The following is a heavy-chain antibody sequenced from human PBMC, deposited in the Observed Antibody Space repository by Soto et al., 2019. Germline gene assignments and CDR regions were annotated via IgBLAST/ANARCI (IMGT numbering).Heavy chain of an antibody. V-gene: IGHV4-39*01. CDR1: GGSISSSSYY. J-gene: IGHJ4*02. CDR3: ASLFPLRSYYGSGSSSTS. Sequence: SETLSLTCTVSGGSISSSSYYWGWIRQPPGKGLEWIGRIYYSGSTYYNPSLKSRGTISVDTSKNQFSLKLSSVTAADTAVYYCASLFPLRSYYGSGSSSTSWGQGTLVTVSS. CDR2: IYYSGST. D-gene: IGHD3-10*01.